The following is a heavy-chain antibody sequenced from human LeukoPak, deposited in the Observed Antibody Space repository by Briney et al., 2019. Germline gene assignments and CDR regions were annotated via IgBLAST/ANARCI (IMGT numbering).Heavy chain of an antibody. J-gene: IGHJ6*03. CDR1: GGSISSYY. Sequence: KPSETLSLTCTVSGGSISSYYWSWIRQPPGKGLEWIGYIYYSGSTNYNPSLKSRVTISVDTSKNQFSLKLSSVTAADTAVYYCARRSFGASKGLVFYYYYMDVWGKGTTVTVSS. V-gene: IGHV4-59*01. D-gene: IGHD3-3*01. CDR3: ARRSFGASKGLVFYYYYMDV. CDR2: IYYSGST.